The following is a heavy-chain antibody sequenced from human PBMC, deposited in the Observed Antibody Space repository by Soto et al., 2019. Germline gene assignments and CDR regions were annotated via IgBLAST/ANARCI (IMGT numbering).Heavy chain of an antibody. CDR1: GGTFSSYA. Sequence: GASVKVSCKASGGTFSSYAISWVRQAPGQGLEWMGGIIPIFGTANYAQKFQGRVTITADESTSTAYMELSSLRSEDTAVYYCASKVVGYCSGGSCYSIYGMDVWGQGTTVTVS. V-gene: IGHV1-69*13. CDR2: IIPIFGTA. CDR3: ASKVVGYCSGGSCYSIYGMDV. J-gene: IGHJ6*02. D-gene: IGHD2-15*01.